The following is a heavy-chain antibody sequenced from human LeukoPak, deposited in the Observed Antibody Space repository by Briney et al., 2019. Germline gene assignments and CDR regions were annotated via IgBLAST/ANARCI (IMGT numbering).Heavy chain of an antibody. D-gene: IGHD1-26*01. CDR1: GASVNSFY. CDR2: IYITGGT. CDR3: ARASGTYPNSLDS. Sequence: PSETLSLTCSVSGASVNSFYWTWIRQAAGKGPEWIGRIYITGGTDYNPSLKSRVTISLDKSNNEFSLKMNSVTAADTAVYFCARASGTYPNSLDSWGRGTLVIVSS. J-gene: IGHJ4*02. V-gene: IGHV4-4*07.